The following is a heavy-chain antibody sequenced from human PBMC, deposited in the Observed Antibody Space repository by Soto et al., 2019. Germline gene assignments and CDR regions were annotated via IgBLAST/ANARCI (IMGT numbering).Heavy chain of an antibody. CDR2: IYPGDSDT. J-gene: IGHJ6*02. CDR3: ARTSAAGKYYYGMDV. V-gene: IGHV5-51*01. Sequence: EVQLVQSGAEVKKPGESLKISCKGSGYSFTSYWIGWVRQMPGKGLEWMGTIYPGDSDTRYSPSFQGQVTISADKSIXTAYLQWSSLKASDTAMYYCARTSAAGKYYYGMDVWGQGTTVTVSS. CDR1: GYSFTSYW. D-gene: IGHD6-13*01.